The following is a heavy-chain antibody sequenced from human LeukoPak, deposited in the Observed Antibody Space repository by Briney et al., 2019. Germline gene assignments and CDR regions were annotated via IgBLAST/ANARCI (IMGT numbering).Heavy chain of an antibody. CDR1: GVSTTNGIYY. D-gene: IGHD6-19*01. J-gene: IGHJ4*02. CDR3: ARRIYRSSGWYAPHYFDY. V-gene: IGHV4-39*01. CDR2: IYYSGST. Sequence: PSETLSLTCTVSGVSTTNGIYYWAWIRQPPGKGLEWIGSIYYSGSTYYNPSLKSRVTISVDTSKNQFSLKLSSVTAADTAVYYCARRIYRSSGWYAPHYFDYWGQGTLVTVSS.